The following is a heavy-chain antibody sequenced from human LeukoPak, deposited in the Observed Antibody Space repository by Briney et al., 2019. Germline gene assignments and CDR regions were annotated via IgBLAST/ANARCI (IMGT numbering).Heavy chain of an antibody. D-gene: IGHD6-19*01. J-gene: IGHJ4*02. Sequence: PSETLSLTCTVSGGSISSGGYYWRWIRQHPGKGLEWIGYIYYSGSTYYNPSLKSRVTISVDTSKNQFSLKLSSVTAADTAVYYCASAGGWAGYFDYWGQGTLVTVSS. CDR3: ASAGGWAGYFDY. CDR1: GGSISSGGYY. V-gene: IGHV4-31*03. CDR2: IYYSGST.